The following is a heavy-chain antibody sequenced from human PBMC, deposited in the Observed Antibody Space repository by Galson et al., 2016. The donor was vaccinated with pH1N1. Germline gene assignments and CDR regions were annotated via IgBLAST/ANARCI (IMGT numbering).Heavy chain of an antibody. V-gene: IGHV1-3*01. CDR3: TRAGTNSGSLQFYYYGMDV. CDR1: GYTLTRYA. D-gene: IGHD3-10*01. J-gene: IGHJ6*02. Sequence: SVKVSCKASGYTLTRYAILWARQAPGQRPEWMGWINGLNGNTKYSQKFQGRVSISRDTSATTAYLELSSLRSEDTAVYYCTRAGTNSGSLQFYYYGMDVLGQGTTVTVSS. CDR2: INGLNGNT.